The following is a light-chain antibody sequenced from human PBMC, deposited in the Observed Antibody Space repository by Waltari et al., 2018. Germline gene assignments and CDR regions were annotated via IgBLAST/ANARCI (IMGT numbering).Light chain of an antibody. V-gene: IGKV3-20*01. CDR2: GVF. CDR3: QQYGSSPYT. J-gene: IGKJ2*01. CDR1: QSFNTF. Sequence: EIVLTQSPGTLSLSPGERATLSCRASQSFNTFLAWYQQRPGQAPRLLVYGVFSRATAIPDTFTRATGISDRFTGSGSGTDFTLTISRLEPEDFAVYYCQQYGSSPYTFGQGTKLEI.